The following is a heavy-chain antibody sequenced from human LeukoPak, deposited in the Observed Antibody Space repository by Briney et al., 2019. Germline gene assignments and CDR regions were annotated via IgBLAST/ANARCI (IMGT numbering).Heavy chain of an antibody. Sequence: GGSLRLSCAASGFTFSSYGMHWVRQAPGKGLEWVSFIRYDGSNEYYADSVRGRFTISRDNSKNTLYLQMNSLKIEDTAVYYCTTDSTIVYWGQGTLVTVSS. D-gene: IGHD3-9*01. V-gene: IGHV3-30*02. J-gene: IGHJ4*02. CDR3: TTDSTIVY. CDR2: IRYDGSNE. CDR1: GFTFSSYG.